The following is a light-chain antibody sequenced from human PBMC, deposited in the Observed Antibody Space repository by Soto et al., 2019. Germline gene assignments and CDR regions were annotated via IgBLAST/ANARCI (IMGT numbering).Light chain of an antibody. V-gene: IGKV1-16*01. Sequence: DIQMTQSPSSLSASVGDRVTITCRASHDTSNSVAWFQQRPGMAPKSLIYGASSLQSEVSSRFSGSGSGTQFTLTISSLQPEDFATYYCQQYSSFPYTFGQGTKLEIK. CDR2: GAS. CDR3: QQYSSFPYT. CDR1: HDTSNS. J-gene: IGKJ2*01.